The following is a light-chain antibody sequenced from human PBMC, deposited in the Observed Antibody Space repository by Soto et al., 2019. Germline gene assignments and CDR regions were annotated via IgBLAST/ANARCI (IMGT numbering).Light chain of an antibody. J-gene: IGKJ1*01. CDR2: RAS. CDR1: QSISSW. V-gene: IGKV1-5*03. CDR3: QQYNSYSRT. Sequence: DIPMTQSPSTLSASVGERVTITCRASQSISSWLAWYQQKPGKAPKLPIYRASSLESGVPSRFSGSGSGTEFTLTINSLQPDDFATYYCQQYNSYSRTFGQGTKVDIK.